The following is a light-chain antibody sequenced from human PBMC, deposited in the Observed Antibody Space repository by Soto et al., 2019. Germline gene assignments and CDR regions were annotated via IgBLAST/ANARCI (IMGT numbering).Light chain of an antibody. CDR2: GAS. J-gene: IGKJ1*01. Sequence: EIVLTQSPGTLSLSPGERATLSCRASQSVSSSYLAWYQQKPGQAPRLLIYGASSRATGIPDRFSGSGSGTDFTLTISRLEPEDFVVYYCQQYGSSLGWTFGQGTKVEIK. CDR1: QSVSSSY. CDR3: QQYGSSLGWT. V-gene: IGKV3-20*01.